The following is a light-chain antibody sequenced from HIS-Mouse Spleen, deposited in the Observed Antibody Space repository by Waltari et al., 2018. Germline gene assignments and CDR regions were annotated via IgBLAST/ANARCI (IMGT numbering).Light chain of an antibody. Sequence: SSELTQDPAVSVALGQTVRITCQGDSLRSYYASWYQQKPGQAPVLVIYGKNNRHSGIPDGFAGPSSSTTASLNITGAQAGEEADYYCNSRDSSGNPVVFGGGTKLTVL. CDR2: GKN. CDR1: SLRSYY. J-gene: IGLJ2*01. V-gene: IGLV3-19*01. CDR3: NSRDSSGNPVV.